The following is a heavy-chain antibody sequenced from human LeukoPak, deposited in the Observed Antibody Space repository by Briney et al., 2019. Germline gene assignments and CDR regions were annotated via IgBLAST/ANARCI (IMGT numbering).Heavy chain of an antibody. CDR3: AKDRWVFEGASGFDY. D-gene: IGHD1-26*01. V-gene: IGHV3-23*01. Sequence: GRSLRLSCAASGFTFSSYAMHWVRQAPGKGLEWVSAISGSGGSTYYADSMKGRFTISRDNSKNTLYLQMNSLRAEDTAVYYCAKDRWVFEGASGFDYWGQGTLVTVSS. J-gene: IGHJ4*02. CDR2: ISGSGGST. CDR1: GFTFSSYA.